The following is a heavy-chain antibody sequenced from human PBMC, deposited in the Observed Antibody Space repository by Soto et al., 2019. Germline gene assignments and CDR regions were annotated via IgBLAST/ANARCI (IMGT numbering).Heavy chain of an antibody. Sequence: SETLSLTCSFSCTVTFSGSYYWSWIRQRPGKGLECLGYIFNSGSAYYNPSLRSRATISLDTFKNEFSLTLRSVTAADTAVYLCARGYSGYDYNFDYWGQGISVTVSS. V-gene: IGHV4-31*03. CDR2: IFNSGSA. CDR3: ARGYSGYDYNFDY. CDR1: CTVTFSGSYY. D-gene: IGHD5-12*01. J-gene: IGHJ4*02.